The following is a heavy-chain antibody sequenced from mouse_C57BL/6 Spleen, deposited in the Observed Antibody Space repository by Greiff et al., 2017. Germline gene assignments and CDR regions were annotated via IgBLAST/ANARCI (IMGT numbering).Heavy chain of an antibody. D-gene: IGHD1-1*01. CDR3: ARDSITTVVATSYFDY. J-gene: IGHJ2*01. CDR1: GYTFTSYW. Sequence: QVQLQQSGAELVKPGASVKMSCKASGYTFTSYWITWVKQRPGQGLEWIGDIYPGSGSTNYNEKFKSKATLTVDTSSSTAYMQLSSLTSEDSAVYYCARDSITTVVATSYFDYWGQGTTLTVSS. V-gene: IGHV1-55*01. CDR2: IYPGSGST.